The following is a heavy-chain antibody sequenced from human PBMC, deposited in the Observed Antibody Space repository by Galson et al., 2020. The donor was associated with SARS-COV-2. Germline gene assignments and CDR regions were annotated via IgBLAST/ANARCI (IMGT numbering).Heavy chain of an antibody. CDR1: GYSFTEYY. CDR3: ASLGGGGGYCSGGACFPAFRPAYFAMDV. CDR2: INPAGGDT. Sequence: KISRKASGYSFTEYYVHWLRQAPGQGLEWMGWINPAGGDTKYAQQFQGRVTMTRETSVSTAYMELNGLRSDDTAIYYCASLGGGGGYCSGGACFPAFRPAYFAMDVWGQGTTVTLSS. D-gene: IGHD2-8*02. V-gene: IGHV1-2*02. J-gene: IGHJ6*02.